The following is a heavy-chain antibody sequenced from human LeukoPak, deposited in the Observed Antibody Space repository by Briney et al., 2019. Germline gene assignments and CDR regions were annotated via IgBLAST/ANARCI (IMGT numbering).Heavy chain of an antibody. D-gene: IGHD2-15*01. J-gene: IGHJ4*02. V-gene: IGHV3-30-3*01. Sequence: GSLILSCAASGFTFSSEAMHWVRQAPGKGLEWVAVISIDGSHSFHADSVKGRFTISRDDSKNTLYLQMNTLRAEDTAIYYCAKGPVVVVSEIDHWGQGTLVTVSS. CDR2: ISIDGSHS. CDR1: GFTFSSEA. CDR3: AKGPVVVVSEIDH.